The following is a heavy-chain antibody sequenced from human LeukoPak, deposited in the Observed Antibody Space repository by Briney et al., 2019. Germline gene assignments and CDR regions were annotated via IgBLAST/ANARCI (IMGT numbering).Heavy chain of an antibody. CDR1: GFTVSRNY. Sequence: PGGSLRLSCAASGFTVSRNYMSWVRQAPGKGLEWVSVIYSGGSTYYADSVKGRFTISRDNSKNTLYLQMNSLRAEDTAVYYCAKGTYSAYNSGCAYWGQGTLVTVSS. CDR3: AKGTYSAYNSGCAY. J-gene: IGHJ4*02. V-gene: IGHV3-53*05. CDR2: IYSGGST. D-gene: IGHD5-12*01.